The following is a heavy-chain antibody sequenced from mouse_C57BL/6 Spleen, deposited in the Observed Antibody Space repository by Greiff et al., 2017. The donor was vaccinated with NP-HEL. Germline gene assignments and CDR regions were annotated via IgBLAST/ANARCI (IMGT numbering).Heavy chain of an antibody. CDR2: IYPGGGYT. Sequence: VQLQQSGAELVRPGTSVKMSCKASGYTFTNYWIGWAKQRPGHGLEWIGDIYPGGGYTNYNEKFKGKAKLTADKSSSTAYMQFSSLTSEDSAIYYCARGDYSNPDYWGQGTTLTVSS. CDR1: GYTFTNYW. CDR3: ARGDYSNPDY. J-gene: IGHJ2*01. D-gene: IGHD2-5*01. V-gene: IGHV1-63*01.